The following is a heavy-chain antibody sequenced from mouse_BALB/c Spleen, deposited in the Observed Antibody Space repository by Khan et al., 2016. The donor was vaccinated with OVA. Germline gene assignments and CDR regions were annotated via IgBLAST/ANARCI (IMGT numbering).Heavy chain of an antibody. D-gene: IGHD2-14*01. Sequence: VQLQESGAELARPGASVKMSCKVSGYTFTSYTIHWIKQRPGPGLEWIGYINPSSGYTNSNQQFKDKATLTAAKSSTTAYMQLSSQTSDDAAVYYCAWDGTYYRNDGWFEYWGQGTLVTVSA. J-gene: IGHJ3*01. CDR2: INPSSGYT. V-gene: IGHV1-4*01. CDR1: GYTFTSYT. CDR3: AWDGTYYRNDGWFEY.